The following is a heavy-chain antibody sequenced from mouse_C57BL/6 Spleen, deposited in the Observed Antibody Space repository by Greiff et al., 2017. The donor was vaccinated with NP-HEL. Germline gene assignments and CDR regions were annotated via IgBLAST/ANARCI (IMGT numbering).Heavy chain of an antibody. J-gene: IGHJ1*03. Sequence: QVQLQQSGAELVKPGASVKLSCKASGYAFSSYWMHWVKQRPGQGLEWIGQIYPGDGDTNYNGKFKGKATLTADKSSSTAYMQLSSLTSEDSAVYFCARVTTDWYFDVWGTGTTVTVSS. CDR1: GYAFSSYW. D-gene: IGHD1-1*01. CDR2: IYPGDGDT. CDR3: ARVTTDWYFDV. V-gene: IGHV1-80*01.